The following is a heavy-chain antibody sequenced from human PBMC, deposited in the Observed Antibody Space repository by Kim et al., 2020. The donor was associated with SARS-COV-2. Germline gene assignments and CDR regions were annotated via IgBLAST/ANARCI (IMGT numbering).Heavy chain of an antibody. CDR2: IIPILGIA. D-gene: IGHD5-18*01. CDR1: GGTFSSYA. J-gene: IGHJ6*02. CDR3: ARWWAIVYYYGMDV. Sequence: SVKVSCKASGGTFSSYAISWVRQAPGQGLEWMGRIIPILGIANYAQKFQGRVTITADKSTSTAYMELSSLRSEDTAVYYCARWWAIVYYYGMDVWGQGTTVTVSS. V-gene: IGHV1-69*04.